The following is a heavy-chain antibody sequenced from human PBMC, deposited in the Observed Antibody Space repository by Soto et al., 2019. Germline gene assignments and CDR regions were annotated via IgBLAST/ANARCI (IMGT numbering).Heavy chain of an antibody. CDR1: GFSLNTNGVG. Sequence: QITLKESGPTLVKPTQTLTLTCTFSGFSLNTNGVGVGWIRQPPGKALEWLALIYSNDDKRYTPSLKGRLTSTKDSSEHHVVLTMTNVDPVDTATYFCAHRLGGAVDGDLAFSYWGQGTVVIVSS. CDR2: IYSNDDK. J-gene: IGHJ4*02. V-gene: IGHV2-5*01. CDR3: AHRLGGAVDGDLAFSY. D-gene: IGHD5-12*01.